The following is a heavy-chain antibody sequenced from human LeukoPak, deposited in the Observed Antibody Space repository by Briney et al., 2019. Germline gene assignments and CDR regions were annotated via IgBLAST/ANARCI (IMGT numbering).Heavy chain of an antibody. CDR1: GFTFSSYR. Sequence: GGSLRLSCAASGFTFSSYRMHRVRQAPGKGLVWVSRINSDGSDTSYADSVKGRFTISRDNAKNTLYLQMNSLRADDTAVYYCARGPAYHFDYWGQGTLVTVSS. CDR3: ARGPAYHFDY. V-gene: IGHV3-74*01. CDR2: INSDGSDT. J-gene: IGHJ4*02.